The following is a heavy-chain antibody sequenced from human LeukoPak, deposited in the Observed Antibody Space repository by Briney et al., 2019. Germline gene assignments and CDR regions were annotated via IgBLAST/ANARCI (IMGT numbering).Heavy chain of an antibody. CDR3: TRPSLDSSVSGVVY. CDR2: IRSKANNYAT. D-gene: IGHD3-22*01. V-gene: IGHV3-73*01. Sequence: GGSLRLSCATSGFTFSGSAIHWVRQASGKGLEWVGRIRSKANNYATTDVASVRGRFTISRDDSKNTAYLQMNSLKTEDTAVYYCTRPSLDSSVSGVVYWGQGTLVTVSS. CDR1: GFTFSGSA. J-gene: IGHJ4*02.